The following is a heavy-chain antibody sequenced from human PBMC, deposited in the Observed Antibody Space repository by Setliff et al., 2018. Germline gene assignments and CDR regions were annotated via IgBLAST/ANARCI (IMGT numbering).Heavy chain of an antibody. CDR2: LYSGGTT. CDR3: ARTGTYRYFDY. Sequence: PSETLSLTCTVSGASINNDYWSWIRQPPGKGLEWIGHLYSGGTTYYNSSLKSRVTISVDTSKSQFSLRLNSVTAADTAVYYCARTGTYRYFDYWGRGTLVTVSS. J-gene: IGHJ4*02. D-gene: IGHD1-1*01. V-gene: IGHV4-59*04. CDR1: GASINNDY.